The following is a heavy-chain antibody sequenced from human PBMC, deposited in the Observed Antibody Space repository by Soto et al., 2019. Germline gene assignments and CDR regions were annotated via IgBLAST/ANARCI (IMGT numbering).Heavy chain of an antibody. CDR1: GASVSSASFY. CDR3: ASALVGPSFRPASYYFDD. J-gene: IGHJ4*02. CDR2: IYYSGSS. V-gene: IGHV4-61*01. D-gene: IGHD1-26*01. Sequence: PSETLSLTCTVSGASVSSASFYWSWIRQPPGKKLEWIGYIYYSGSSNYNPSLESRVTISVDTSKNHFSLKLSSVTTADTAVYYCASALVGPSFRPASYYFDDWGQGTLVTVSS.